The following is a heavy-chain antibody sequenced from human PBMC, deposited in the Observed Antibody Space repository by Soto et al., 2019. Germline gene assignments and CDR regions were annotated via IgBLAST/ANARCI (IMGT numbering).Heavy chain of an antibody. CDR2: IKPDGSEK. D-gene: IGHD6-19*01. CDR3: AREGGDSSGHLDY. Sequence: EVQLVESGGDLVQPGGSLRLSCAASGLTFSSYWMSWVRQAPGKGLEWVANIKPDGSEKYYVDSMKGRFTISRDNAKNSLYRQMNSLRAEDTAVYYCAREGGDSSGHLDYWGQGTLVTVSS. J-gene: IGHJ4*02. CDR1: GLTFSSYW. V-gene: IGHV3-7*01.